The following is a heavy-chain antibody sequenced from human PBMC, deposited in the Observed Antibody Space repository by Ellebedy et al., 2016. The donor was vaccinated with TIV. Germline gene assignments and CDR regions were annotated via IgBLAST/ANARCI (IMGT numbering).Heavy chain of an antibody. CDR1: GYSITSRHY. CDR3: ARDGPDYGDYDFNL. D-gene: IGHD4-17*01. J-gene: IGHJ2*01. Sequence: SETLSLTCTVSGYSITSRHYWGWIRPPPGKGLGWIASIYHTGNTYYNVSLMSRVTMSVDTSKNQFSLRLSSVTAADTAVYYCARDGPDYGDYDFNLWGRGTRVTVSS. CDR2: IYHTGNT. V-gene: IGHV4-38-2*02.